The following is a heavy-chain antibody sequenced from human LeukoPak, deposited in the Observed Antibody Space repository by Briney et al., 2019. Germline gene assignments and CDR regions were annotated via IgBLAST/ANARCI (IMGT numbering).Heavy chain of an antibody. CDR3: AKALYGDDYSNYVVGKELDY. D-gene: IGHD4-11*01. V-gene: IGHV3-23*01. Sequence: GGSLRLSCAASGFTFSSYAMSWVRQAPGKGLEWVSAISGSGGSTYYADSVKGRFTISRDNSKNTLYLQMNSLRAEDTAVYYCAKALYGDDYSNYVVGKELDYWGQGTLVTVSP. J-gene: IGHJ4*02. CDR2: ISGSGGST. CDR1: GFTFSSYA.